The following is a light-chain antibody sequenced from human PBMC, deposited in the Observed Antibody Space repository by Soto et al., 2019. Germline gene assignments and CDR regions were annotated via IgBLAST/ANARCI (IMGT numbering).Light chain of an antibody. CDR3: QKYDTAPPT. Sequence: DIQRTQSPSSLSASVGDTVTITCRAIQGIIDYLAWYQQGPGKVPKLPIYASSTLQTGVPSRFSGSGAGTDFTLTNSSLPPEDVATYSCQKYDTAPPTVGQGTRVEIK. V-gene: IGKV1-27*01. J-gene: IGKJ1*01. CDR2: ASS. CDR1: QGIIDY.